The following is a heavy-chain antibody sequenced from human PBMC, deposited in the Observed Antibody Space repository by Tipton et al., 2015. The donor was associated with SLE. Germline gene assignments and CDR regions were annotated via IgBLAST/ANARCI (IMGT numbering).Heavy chain of an antibody. V-gene: IGHV1-69*01. CDR2: IIPRFGTA. D-gene: IGHD3-10*01. Sequence: QSGHEVKKPGASVKVSCKASGATFSSYAICWGRQAPGQGLEWMGGIIPRFGTAKSAQKFPRRGTITAYESPSTVYMVLSSLTCEDAALYSCVRDELYYGSGVVHCSGMSAGGQGTTVTVSS. CDR3: VRDELYYGSGVVHCSGMSA. CDR1: GATFSSYA. J-gene: IGHJ6*02.